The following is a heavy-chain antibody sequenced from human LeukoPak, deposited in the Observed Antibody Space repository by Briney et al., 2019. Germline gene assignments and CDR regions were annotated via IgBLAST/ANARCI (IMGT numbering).Heavy chain of an antibody. D-gene: IGHD4-17*01. J-gene: IGHJ1*01. CDR3: TRGAVNDYGDGQYFQY. CDR2: IISRTSGGAT. CDR1: GLSFSNAW. Sequence: GGSLRLSCTASGLSFSNAWMSWVRQAPGKGLEWVGRIISRTSGGATDYAAPVRGRFTISRDDSKSVAYLQMNSPEIEDTADYYCTRGAVNDYGDGQYFQYWGQGTLVSVSS. V-gene: IGHV3-15*01.